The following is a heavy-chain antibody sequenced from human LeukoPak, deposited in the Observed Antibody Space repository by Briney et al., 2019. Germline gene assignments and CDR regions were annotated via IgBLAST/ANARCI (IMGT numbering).Heavy chain of an antibody. J-gene: IGHJ4*02. Sequence: GGSLRLSCAASGFTFSSYWMNWARQAPGKGLEWVASIKEDGSERQYVDSVKGRFSISRDNTKGSLFLQLNSLRAEDTAVYYCAKGDYYDSSGYYWSYFDYWGQGTLVTVSS. V-gene: IGHV3-7*03. D-gene: IGHD3-22*01. CDR3: AKGDYYDSSGYYWSYFDY. CDR2: IKEDGSER. CDR1: GFTFSSYW.